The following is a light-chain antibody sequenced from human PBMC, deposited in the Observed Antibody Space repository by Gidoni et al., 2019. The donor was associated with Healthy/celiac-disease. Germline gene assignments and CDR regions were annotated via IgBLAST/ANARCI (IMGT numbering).Light chain of an antibody. CDR2: DAS. Sequence: EIVLTQSPATLSLSPGERATLSCRASQSVGSFLAWYQQKPGQAPRILIYDASNRATGIPGRFSGSGSWTDFALTISSLAPEDFAVYYCQQRSSWPWTFGQGTKVEIK. J-gene: IGKJ1*01. V-gene: IGKV3-11*01. CDR1: QSVGSF. CDR3: QQRSSWPWT.